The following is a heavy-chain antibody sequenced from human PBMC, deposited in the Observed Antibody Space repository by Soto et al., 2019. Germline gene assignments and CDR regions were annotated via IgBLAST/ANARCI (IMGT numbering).Heavy chain of an antibody. CDR3: ARRYGGSYYYYYGMDV. Sequence: GESLKISCKGSGYSFTSYWIGWVRQMPGKGLEWMGIIYPGDSDTRYSPSFQGQVTISADKSISTAYLQWSSLKASDTAMYYCARRYGGSYYYYYGMDVWGQGTTVTVSS. CDR2: IYPGDSDT. CDR1: GYSFTSYW. V-gene: IGHV5-51*01. D-gene: IGHD2-15*01. J-gene: IGHJ6*02.